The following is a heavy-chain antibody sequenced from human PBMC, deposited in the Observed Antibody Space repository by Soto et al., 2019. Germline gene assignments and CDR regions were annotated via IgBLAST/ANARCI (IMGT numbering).Heavy chain of an antibody. CDR3: AVGDYVLDV. CDR1: GFSFSDYD. CDR2: IGAARDP. D-gene: IGHD1-26*01. V-gene: IGHV3-13*05. J-gene: IGHJ6*02. Sequence: GGSLRLSCTASGFSFSDYDMHWVRQAPGKGLEWVSTIGAARDPYYTGSVKHRFTISRENDRKSIFLQMNSLTVGDTAVYYCAVGDYVLDVWGQGTTVTVSS.